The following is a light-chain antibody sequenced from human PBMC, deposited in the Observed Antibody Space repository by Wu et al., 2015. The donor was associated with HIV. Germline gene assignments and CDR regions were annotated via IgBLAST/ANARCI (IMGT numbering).Light chain of an antibody. CDR2: DAS. CDR1: QSISNY. J-gene: IGKJ2*03. CDR3: QQRSSWPRYS. V-gene: IGKV3-11*01. Sequence: EIVLTQSPATLSLSPGERATLSCRASQSISNYLGWYQLKPGQAPRLLIYDASIRATGIPARFSGSGSGTDFTLTISSLEPEDFAVYYCQQRSSWPRYSFGQGTKVEIK.